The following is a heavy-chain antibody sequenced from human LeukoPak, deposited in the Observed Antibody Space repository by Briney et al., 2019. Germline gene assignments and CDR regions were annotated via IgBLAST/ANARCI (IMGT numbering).Heavy chain of an antibody. Sequence: GESLKIPCKGSGYSFTSYWIGWVRQMPGKGLEWMGIIYPGDSDTRYSPSFQGQVTISADKSISTAYLQWSSLKASDTAMYYCARSPAMVRGVIIDFDYWGQGTLVTVSS. J-gene: IGHJ4*02. D-gene: IGHD3-10*01. CDR1: GYSFTSYW. CDR3: ARSPAMVRGVIIDFDY. CDR2: IYPGDSDT. V-gene: IGHV5-51*01.